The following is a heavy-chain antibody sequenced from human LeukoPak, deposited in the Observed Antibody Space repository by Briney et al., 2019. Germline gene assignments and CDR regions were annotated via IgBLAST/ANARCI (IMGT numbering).Heavy chain of an antibody. D-gene: IGHD3-16*02. CDR2: ISYDGSNK. CDR1: GFTFSSYA. V-gene: IGHV3-30*04. CDR3: ARVPAGVIGMKDAFDI. J-gene: IGHJ3*02. Sequence: GGSLRLSCAASGFTFSSYAMHWVRQAPGKGLEWVAVISYDGSNKYYADSVKGRFTIFRHNAKNSLYLQMNSLRAEDTAVYYCARVPAGVIGMKDAFDIWGQGTMVTVSS.